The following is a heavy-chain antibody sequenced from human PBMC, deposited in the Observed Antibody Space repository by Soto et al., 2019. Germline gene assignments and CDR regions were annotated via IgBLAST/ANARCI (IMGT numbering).Heavy chain of an antibody. V-gene: IGHV1-18*01. J-gene: IGHJ5*02. CDR1: GYTFFTYG. Sequence: ASVKVSCKASGYTFFTYGIAWVRQAPGQGLEWMGWISTYDGNTDYAQKIQGRVTMTTDTSTRTAYMELRSLRSDDTAVYYCARKSSSSSWFDPWGLGTLVTVSS. CDR3: ARKSSSSSWFDP. D-gene: IGHD6-6*01. CDR2: ISTYDGNT.